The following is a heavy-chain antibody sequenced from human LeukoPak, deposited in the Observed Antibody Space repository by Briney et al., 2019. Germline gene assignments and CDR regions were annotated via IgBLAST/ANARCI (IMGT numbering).Heavy chain of an antibody. D-gene: IGHD4-17*01. V-gene: IGHV3-7*04. CDR3: ARGYGDSIHFDY. CDR1: GFTFSSYW. J-gene: IGHJ4*02. CDR2: IKRDGSEK. Sequence: GSLRLSCAASGFTFSSYWMSWVRQAPGKGLEWVANIKRDGSEKYYVDSVKGRFTISRDNAKNSLYLQMNSLRAEEAAVYYCARGYGDSIHFDYWGQGTLVTVS.